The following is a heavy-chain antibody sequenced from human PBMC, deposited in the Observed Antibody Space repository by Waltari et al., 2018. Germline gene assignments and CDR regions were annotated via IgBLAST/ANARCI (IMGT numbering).Heavy chain of an antibody. Sequence: GGGGRQSPGKGVEVLSQSHGSWRTNYNPSFASRITVSIDTSNNQFSLKVTSATAADTAVYYCARDRGRGLYLDSWGRGALLTVS. J-gene: IGHJ4*02. D-gene: IGHD2-15*01. CDR3: ARDRGRGLYLDS. V-gene: IGHV4-4*02. CDR2: SHGSWRT.